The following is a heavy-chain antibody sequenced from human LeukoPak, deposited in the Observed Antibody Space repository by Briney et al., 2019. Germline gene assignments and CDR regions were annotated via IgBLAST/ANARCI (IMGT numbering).Heavy chain of an antibody. Sequence: GGSLRLSCAASLYTFSDHFLDSVRQAPGKGLEWVGRTRNKANSYTTEYAASVKGRFTISRDDAKNSLYLQMNSLKAEDTAVYYCVREYQLLGYYYYYMDVWGKGTTVTVSS. CDR2: TRNKANSYTT. CDR1: LYTFSDHF. CDR3: VREYQLLGYYYYYMDV. D-gene: IGHD2-2*01. V-gene: IGHV3-72*01. J-gene: IGHJ6*03.